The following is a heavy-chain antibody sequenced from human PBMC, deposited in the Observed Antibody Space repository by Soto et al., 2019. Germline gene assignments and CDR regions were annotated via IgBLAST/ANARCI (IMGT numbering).Heavy chain of an antibody. V-gene: IGHV3-11*01. D-gene: IGHD3-22*01. CDR2: ISSSGSTI. CDR3: ARDPLPGGSSCYRARYFAL. J-gene: IGHJ2*01. CDR1: GFPFSDYY. Sequence: QVQMVESGGGLVKLGGSLRLSCAASGFPFSDYYMSWFRQAPGKGLEWVSYISSSGSTIYYADSVKGRFTISRDNAKNSLYRQMNSLRGEDTAVYYCARDPLPGGSSCYRARYFALWGRGTLVTVTS.